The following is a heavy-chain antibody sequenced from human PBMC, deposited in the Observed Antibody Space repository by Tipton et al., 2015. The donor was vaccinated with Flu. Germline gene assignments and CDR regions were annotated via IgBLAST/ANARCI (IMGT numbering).Heavy chain of an antibody. CDR3: ARTHLDSEGFFLLDPFDI. V-gene: IGHV5-51*01. CDR2: IFPGDSDT. Sequence: QLVQSGVEMKKPGESLKISCKASGYSFTTYWIGWVRQMPGKGLELMGIIFPGDSDTRYSPSFQGQVTISADNSISAAYLQWSSLKASDTAMYYCARTHLDSEGFFLLDPFDIWGQGTMVTVSS. D-gene: IGHD3-3*01. CDR1: GYSFTTYW. J-gene: IGHJ3*02.